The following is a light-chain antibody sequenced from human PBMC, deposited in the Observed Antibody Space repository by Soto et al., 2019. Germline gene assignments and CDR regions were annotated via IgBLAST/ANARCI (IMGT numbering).Light chain of an antibody. V-gene: IGLV2-14*03. CDR2: DVS. Sequence: QSVLTQPASVSGSPGQSITISCTGTSSDIGDYNYVSWYQQHPGKVPKLMIYDVSNRPSGVSNRFSGSKSGNTASLTISGLQAEDEADYYCNSYTSSSSYLLFGGGTKVTV. J-gene: IGLJ2*01. CDR3: NSYTSSSSYLL. CDR1: SSDIGDYNY.